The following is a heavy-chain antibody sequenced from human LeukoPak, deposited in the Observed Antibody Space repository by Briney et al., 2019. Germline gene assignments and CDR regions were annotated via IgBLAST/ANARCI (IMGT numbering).Heavy chain of an antibody. CDR2: ISGSGGST. V-gene: IGHV3-23*01. J-gene: IGHJ4*02. CDR3: TKPPFRATTFFY. D-gene: IGHD3-16*01. Sequence: LPGGSLRLSCAASGFTFSSYAMSRVRQAPGKGLEWVSAISGSGGSTYYADSVKGRFTISRDNSKNTLYLQMNSLRAEDEAVFYCTKPPFRATTFFYWGQGTLVTVSS. CDR1: GFTFSSYA.